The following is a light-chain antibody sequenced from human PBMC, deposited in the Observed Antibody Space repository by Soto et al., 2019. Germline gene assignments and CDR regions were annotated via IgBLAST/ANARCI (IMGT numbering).Light chain of an antibody. V-gene: IGKV1-6*01. CDR2: GAS. CDR3: LQDFSYPRT. Sequence: AFQLTQSPSSLSASVGDRDTITCRGRHGIRTDLGWYQQSPGKAPKVLIVGASTLQSGVPSRFSGSGSGTDFTLTISSLQPEDSATYYCLQDFSYPRTFGQGTKVDIK. CDR1: HGIRTD. J-gene: IGKJ1*01.